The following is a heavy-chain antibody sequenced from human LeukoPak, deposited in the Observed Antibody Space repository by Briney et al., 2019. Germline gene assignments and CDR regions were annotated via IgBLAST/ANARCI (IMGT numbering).Heavy chain of an antibody. V-gene: IGHV4-61*02. D-gene: IGHD3-22*01. J-gene: IGHJ4*02. CDR1: GGSISSSSYY. CDR2: IYTSGST. CDR3: AREGWLSTTNY. Sequence: PSETLSLTCTVSGGSISSSSYYWSWIRQPAGKGLEWIGRIYTSGSTNYNPSLKSRVTISVDTSKNQFSLKLSSVTAADTAVYYCAREGWLSTTNYWGQGTLVTVSS.